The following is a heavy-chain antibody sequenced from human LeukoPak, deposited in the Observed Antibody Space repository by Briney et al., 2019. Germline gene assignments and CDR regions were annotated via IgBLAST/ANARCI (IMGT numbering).Heavy chain of an antibody. V-gene: IGHV3-23*01. D-gene: IGHD3-10*01. CDR2: IGAGGGST. CDR3: AKTPAYYYGSQPVDY. CDR1: GFTFSSYA. Sequence: GGSLRLSCAASGFTFSSYAMSWVRQAPGKGLEWVSGIGAGGGSTYYADPVKGRFTISRDNSKNTLYLQMNSLRVEDTAVYYCAKTPAYYYGSQPVDYWGQGTLVTVSS. J-gene: IGHJ4*02.